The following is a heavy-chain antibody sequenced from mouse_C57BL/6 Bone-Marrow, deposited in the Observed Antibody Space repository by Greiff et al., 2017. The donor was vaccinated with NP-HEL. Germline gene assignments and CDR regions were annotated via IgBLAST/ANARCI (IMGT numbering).Heavy chain of an antibody. CDR1: GYTFTNYW. D-gene: IGHD1-1*01. CDR3: ARYGTTVVATPYWYFDV. J-gene: IGHJ1*03. V-gene: IGHV1-63*01. CDR2: IYPGGGYT. Sequence: QVQLQQSGAELVRPGTSVKMSCKASGYTFTNYWIGWAKQRPGHGLEWIGDIYPGGGYTNYNEKFKGKATLTADKSSSTAYMQFSSLTSEDSAIYYCARYGTTVVATPYWYFDVWGTGTTVTVSS.